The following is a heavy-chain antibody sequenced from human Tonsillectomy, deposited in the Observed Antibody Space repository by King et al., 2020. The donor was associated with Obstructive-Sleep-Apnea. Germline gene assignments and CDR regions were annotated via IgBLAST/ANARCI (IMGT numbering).Heavy chain of an antibody. V-gene: IGHV4-59*01. D-gene: IGHD3-10*01. CDR2: IYYSGSS. CDR3: ARAPYGSGIIDWFDP. J-gene: IGHJ5*02. CDR1: GGSISSYY. Sequence: QLQESGPGLVKPSETLSLTCTVSGGSISSYYWSWIRQPPGKRLEWIGYIYYSGSSNYHPSLKSRVTISVDTSKNQFSLKLSSVTAADTAVYYCARAPYGSGIIDWFDPWGQGTLVTVSS.